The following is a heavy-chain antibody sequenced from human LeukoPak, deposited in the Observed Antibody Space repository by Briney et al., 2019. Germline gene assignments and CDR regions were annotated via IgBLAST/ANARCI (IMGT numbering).Heavy chain of an antibody. D-gene: IGHD3-22*01. V-gene: IGHV4-59*01. CDR1: GGSFSGYY. Sequence: SETLSLTCAVYGGSFSGYYWSWIRQPPGKGLEWIGYVHHSGSTNYNPSLKSRVTISIDTSKNQFSLKLSPVTAADTAVYYCARGYYDNSGYSNPFDYWGQGTLVTVSS. CDR2: VHHSGST. J-gene: IGHJ4*02. CDR3: ARGYYDNSGYSNPFDY.